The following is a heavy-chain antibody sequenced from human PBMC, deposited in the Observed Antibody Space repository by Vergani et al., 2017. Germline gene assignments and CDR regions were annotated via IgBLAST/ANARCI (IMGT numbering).Heavy chain of an antibody. J-gene: IGHJ3*02. CDR1: GGTFNSYT. D-gene: IGHD2-2*01. CDR2: VIPLFGTT. V-gene: IGHV1-69*08. Sequence: QVQLVQSGAEVKKPGSSVKVSCKASGGTFNSYTIGWVRQAPGQGLEWMGRVIPLFGTTNYAQKFQGRVTITADESTSTAYMELSSLRFQDTAVYYCARGGRKYCSSTSYHPRVVDAFDIWGQGTMVTVSS. CDR3: ARGGRKYCSSTSYHPRVVDAFDI.